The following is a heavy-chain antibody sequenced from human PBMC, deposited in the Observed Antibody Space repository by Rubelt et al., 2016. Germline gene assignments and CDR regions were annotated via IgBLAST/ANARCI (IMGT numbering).Heavy chain of an antibody. J-gene: IGHJ4*02. CDR1: GFTFRTYT. CDR3: ANYFNSGGRTFDY. V-gene: IGHV3-23*04. D-gene: IGHD2/OR15-2a*01. CDR2: ISGSGGST. Sequence: EVQLVESGGGLVQPGGSLRLSCAASGFTFRTYTMHWVRQAPGKGLEWVSAISGSGGSTYYADSVKGRFTISRDNSKNTLVLQINSLRAEDTAVYYCANYFNSGGRTFDYWGQGTLVTVSS.